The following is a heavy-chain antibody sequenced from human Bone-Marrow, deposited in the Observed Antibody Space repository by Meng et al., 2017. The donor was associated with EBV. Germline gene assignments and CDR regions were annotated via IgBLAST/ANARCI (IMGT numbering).Heavy chain of an antibody. V-gene: IGHV1-69*13. D-gene: IGHD3-10*01. J-gene: IGHJ4*02. Sequence: KNPGSRLRVSGKSSGGPLCIDAVSWVRQAPGQGLEWMGGFIPVSGAPHYARKFQDRVTITADESTSTHYMDLNNLKSEDTAMYYCASESRRGFTPDYWGQGTLVTVSS. CDR1: GGPLCIDA. CDR3: ASESRRGFTPDY. CDR2: FIPVSGAP.